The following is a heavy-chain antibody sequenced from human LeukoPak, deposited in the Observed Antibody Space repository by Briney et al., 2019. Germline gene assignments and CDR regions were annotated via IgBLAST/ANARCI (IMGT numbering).Heavy chain of an antibody. CDR3: ARHYYDRTGYYYFDY. D-gene: IGHD3-22*01. Sequence: SETLSLTCSVSGDSITGSSYYWGWIRQPPGKGLEWIGSMYYSGSTYSNPSLKSRVTMSADTSKNQFSLKLRSVTAADTAVFYCARHYYDRTGYYYFDYWGQGILVTVSS. CDR2: MYYSGST. J-gene: IGHJ4*02. V-gene: IGHV4-39*01. CDR1: GDSITGSSYY.